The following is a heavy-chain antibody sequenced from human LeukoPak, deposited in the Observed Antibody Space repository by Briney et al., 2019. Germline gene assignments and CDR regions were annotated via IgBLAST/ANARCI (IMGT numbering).Heavy chain of an antibody. Sequence: GGSLRLSCAASRFTFSSYGMNWVRQAPGKGLEWVSSISGSGSSTYYADSVKGRFTISRDNSKNTLYLQMNSLRAEDTAVYYCAKEKAQTYFYDGSAYQGLDYWGQGTLVTVSS. J-gene: IGHJ4*02. V-gene: IGHV3-23*01. CDR1: RFTFSSYG. CDR2: ISGSGSST. D-gene: IGHD3-22*01. CDR3: AKEKAQTYFYDGSAYQGLDY.